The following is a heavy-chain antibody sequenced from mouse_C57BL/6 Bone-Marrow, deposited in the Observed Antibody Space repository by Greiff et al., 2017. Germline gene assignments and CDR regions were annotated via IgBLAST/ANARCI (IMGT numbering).Heavy chain of an antibody. CDR3: ARWRIYYGNLRDY. Sequence: QVQLQQPGAELVKPGASVKLSCKASGYTFTSYWMHWVKQRPGQGLEWIGMIHPNSGSTNYNEKFKSKATLTVDKSSSTAYMQLSSLTSEDSAVSYCARWRIYYGNLRDYWGQGTTLTVSS. J-gene: IGHJ2*01. CDR1: GYTFTSYW. CDR2: IHPNSGST. V-gene: IGHV1-64*01. D-gene: IGHD2-1*01.